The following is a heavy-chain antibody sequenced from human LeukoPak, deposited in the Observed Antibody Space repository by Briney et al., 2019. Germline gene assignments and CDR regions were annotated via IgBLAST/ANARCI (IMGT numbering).Heavy chain of an antibody. CDR2: IKQDGSEK. V-gene: IGHV3-7*01. D-gene: IGHD3-22*01. CDR1: GFTFSSYW. CDR3: ARGGAGSTYYYDGSGYYYFDY. Sequence: GGSLRLSCAASGFTFSSYWMSWVRQAPGKGLEWVANIKQDGSEKYYVDSVKGRFTISRDNAKNSLYLQMNSLRAEDTAVYYCARGGAGSTYYYDGSGYYYFDYWGQGTLVTVSS. J-gene: IGHJ4*02.